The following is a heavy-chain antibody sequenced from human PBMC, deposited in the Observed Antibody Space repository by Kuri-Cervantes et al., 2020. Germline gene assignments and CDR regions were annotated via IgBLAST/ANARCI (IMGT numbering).Heavy chain of an antibody. J-gene: IGHJ3*01. Sequence: GESLKISCAGSRFTFSSYAMSWVRRAPGTGLEWVSPFSGSAGTTCNADSVKGRFTISRDNAKNSLYLQMNSLKAEDTAVYYCARDYVWGSHDAFDLWGQGTMVTVSS. CDR3: ARDYVWGSHDAFDL. V-gene: IGHV3-23*01. CDR2: FSGSAGTT. CDR1: RFTFSSYA. D-gene: IGHD3-16*01.